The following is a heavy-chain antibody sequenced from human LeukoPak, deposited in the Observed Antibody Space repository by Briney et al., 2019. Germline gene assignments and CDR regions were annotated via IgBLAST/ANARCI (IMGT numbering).Heavy chain of an antibody. D-gene: IGHD1-7*01. CDR3: ARDRDWNYGGFDY. V-gene: IGHV4-59*01. CDR2: IYYSGST. Sequence: PSETLSLTCTVSGGSISSYYWSWIRQPPGKGLEWIGYIYYSGSTNYNPSLKSRVTISADTPKNQFTLELSAVTAADTAVYYCARDRDWNYGGFDYWDQGTLVTVSA. J-gene: IGHJ4*02. CDR1: GGSISSYY.